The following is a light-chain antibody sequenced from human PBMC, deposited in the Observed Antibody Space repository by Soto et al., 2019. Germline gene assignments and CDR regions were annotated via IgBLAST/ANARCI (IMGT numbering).Light chain of an antibody. CDR3: QQYNTYPLT. CDR2: KAS. V-gene: IGKV1-5*03. Sequence: DIQMTQSPSTLSASVGDRVTITCRASQSIGIWLAWYQQKPGKAPKLLIYKASSLEGGVPSRFSGSGSGTEFNITVSSLQPDDYATYYCQQYNTYPLTFGGGTKVDIK. J-gene: IGKJ4*01. CDR1: QSIGIW.